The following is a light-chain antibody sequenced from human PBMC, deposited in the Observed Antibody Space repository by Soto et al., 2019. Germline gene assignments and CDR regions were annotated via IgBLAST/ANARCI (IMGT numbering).Light chain of an antibody. CDR1: QTISSW. J-gene: IGKJ1*01. CDR2: KVS. Sequence: DIQMTQSPSTLSGSVGDRVTITCRASQTISSWLAWYQQKPGKAPKLLIYKVSTLKSGVPSRFSGSGSGTDFTLTINNLQAEDFATYYCLQEYNYPRTFGQGTKVDIK. V-gene: IGKV1-5*03. CDR3: LQEYNYPRT.